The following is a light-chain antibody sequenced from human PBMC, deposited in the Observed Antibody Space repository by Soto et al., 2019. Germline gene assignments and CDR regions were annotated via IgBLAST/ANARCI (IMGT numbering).Light chain of an antibody. V-gene: IGKV3-20*01. CDR1: QSVSSTY. Sequence: EIVLTQSPGTLSLSPGERATLSCRASQSVSSTYLAWYQQKPGQAPRLLIYGASSRATGIPDRFSGSGSATDFTLTISRLEPEDFAVYYCQYYGSSPSTFGQGTKVDIK. CDR2: GAS. J-gene: IGKJ1*01. CDR3: QYYGSSPST.